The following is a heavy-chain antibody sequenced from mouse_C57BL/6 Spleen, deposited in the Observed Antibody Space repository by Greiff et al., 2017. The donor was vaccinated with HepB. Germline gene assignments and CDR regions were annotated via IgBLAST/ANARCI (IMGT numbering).Heavy chain of an antibody. V-gene: IGHV1-81*01. Sequence: VKLMESGAELARPGASVKLSCKASGYTFTSYGISWVKQRTGQGLEWIGEIYPRSGNTYYNEKFKGKATLTADKSSSTAYMELRSLTSEDSAVYFCARGPTVVAKDFDVWGTGTTVTVSS. CDR2: IYPRSGNT. J-gene: IGHJ1*03. CDR1: GYTFTSYG. D-gene: IGHD1-1*01. CDR3: ARGPTVVAKDFDV.